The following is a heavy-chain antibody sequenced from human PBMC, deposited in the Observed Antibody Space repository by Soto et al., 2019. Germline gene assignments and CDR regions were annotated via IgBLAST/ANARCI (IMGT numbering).Heavy chain of an antibody. Sequence: QVQLVQSGAEVKKPGSSVKVSCKASGSTFSSYAISWVRQAPGQGLEWMGGVIPIFGPANYAQKFQGRVTITADESTSTAYMELSSLRSEDTAVYYCARLLSLPEPFDPWGQGTLVTVSS. V-gene: IGHV1-69*01. D-gene: IGHD1-26*01. CDR1: GSTFSSYA. CDR3: ARLLSLPEPFDP. J-gene: IGHJ5*02. CDR2: VIPIFGPA.